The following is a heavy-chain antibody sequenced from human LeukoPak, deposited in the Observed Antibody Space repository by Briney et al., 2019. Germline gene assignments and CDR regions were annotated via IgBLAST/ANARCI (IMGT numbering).Heavy chain of an antibody. J-gene: IGHJ4*02. CDR2: IIPIFGTA. CDR1: GGTFSSYA. Sequence: SVKVSCKASGGTFSSYAISWVRQAPGQGLERMGGIIPIFGTANYAQKFQGRVTITADESTSTAYMELSSLRSEDTAVYYCARAPHYYDSSGYYGEYWGQGTLVTVSS. CDR3: ARAPHYYDSSGYYGEY. V-gene: IGHV1-69*13. D-gene: IGHD3-22*01.